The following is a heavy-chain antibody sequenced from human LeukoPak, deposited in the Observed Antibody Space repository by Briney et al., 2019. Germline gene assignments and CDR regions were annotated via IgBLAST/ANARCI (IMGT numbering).Heavy chain of an antibody. J-gene: IGHJ4*02. CDR2: IYSGGST. D-gene: IGHD2-8*02. CDR1: GFTVSSNY. Sequence: GGSLRLSCAASGFTVSSNYMSWVRQAPGKGLEWVSVIYSGGSTYYADSVKGRFTISRDNSKNTLYLQMNSLRAEDTAVYYCTRDLVGLATHCFDYWGQGTLVTVSS. CDR3: TRDLVGLATHCFDY. V-gene: IGHV3-66*01.